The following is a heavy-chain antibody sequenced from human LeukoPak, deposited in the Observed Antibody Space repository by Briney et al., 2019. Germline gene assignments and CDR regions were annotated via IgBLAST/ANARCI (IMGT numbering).Heavy chain of an antibody. J-gene: IGHJ4*02. Sequence: SETLSLTCAVSGYSISSGYYWGWIRQPPGKGLEWIGSIYHSGSTYYNPSLKSRVTISVDTSKNQFSLKLSSVTAAGTAVYYCARRTVTTSYFDYWGQGTLVTVSS. D-gene: IGHD4-11*01. CDR1: GYSISSGYY. CDR2: IYHSGST. V-gene: IGHV4-38-2*01. CDR3: ARRTVTTSYFDY.